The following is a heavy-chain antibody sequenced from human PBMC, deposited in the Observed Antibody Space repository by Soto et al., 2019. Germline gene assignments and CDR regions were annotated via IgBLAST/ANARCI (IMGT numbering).Heavy chain of an antibody. CDR1: GGTFSSYT. Sequence: SVKVSCKASGGTFSSYTISWVRQAPGQGLEWMGRIIPILGIANYAQKFQGRVTITADKSTSTAYMELSSLRSEDTAVYYCARDLGGSSWYRYYFDYWGQGTLVTVSS. J-gene: IGHJ4*02. CDR2: IIPILGIA. D-gene: IGHD6-13*01. V-gene: IGHV1-69*04. CDR3: ARDLGGSSWYRYYFDY.